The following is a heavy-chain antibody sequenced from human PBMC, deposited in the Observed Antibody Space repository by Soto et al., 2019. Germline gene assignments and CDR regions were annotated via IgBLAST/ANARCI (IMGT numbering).Heavy chain of an antibody. D-gene: IGHD3-10*01. V-gene: IGHV4-30-4*01. Sequence: SATLSITCTVSGGSINSGDYYWTWVRQPPGKGLDWIGNIFHSGSTYYTPSLQSRVTISLDTSKNHFSLKLSSVTPADTAVYYCARDRYYGSGTYYNFYSGMDVWGQGTTVTVSS. CDR3: ARDRYYGSGTYYNFYSGMDV. J-gene: IGHJ6*02. CDR2: IFHSGST. CDR1: GGSINSGDYY.